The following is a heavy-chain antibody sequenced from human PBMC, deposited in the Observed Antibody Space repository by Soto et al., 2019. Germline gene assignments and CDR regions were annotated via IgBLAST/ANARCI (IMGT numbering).Heavy chain of an antibody. CDR2: ISYDGSFV. D-gene: IGHD1-1*01. Sequence: PGGCLRLSFVLSGLRFSDYGFHAFRQSPGKGLDWVAAISYDGSFVYYADSVRGRFTISRDNSRNTLDLQMNTLRHEDTAVYYCAKERGRNRNFAMDVWGQGTSVTVSS. CDR3: AKERGRNRNFAMDV. CDR1: GLRFSDYG. J-gene: IGHJ6*02. V-gene: IGHV3-30*06.